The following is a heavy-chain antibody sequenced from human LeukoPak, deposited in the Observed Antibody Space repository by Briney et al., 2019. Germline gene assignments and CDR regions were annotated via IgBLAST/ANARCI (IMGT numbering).Heavy chain of an antibody. Sequence: GGSLRLSCAASGFTFSSSAMSWVRQGPGKGMEWASAISNNGGYTYYADSVQGRFTISRDNSKSTLCLQMNSLRAEDTAVYYCAKQLGYCSDGSCYFPYWGQGTLVTVSS. D-gene: IGHD2-15*01. CDR3: AKQLGYCSDGSCYFPY. CDR1: GFTFSSSA. J-gene: IGHJ4*02. V-gene: IGHV3-23*01. CDR2: ISNNGGYT.